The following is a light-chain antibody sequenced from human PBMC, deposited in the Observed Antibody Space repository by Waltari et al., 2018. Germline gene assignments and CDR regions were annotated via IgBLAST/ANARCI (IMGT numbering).Light chain of an antibody. V-gene: IGLV2-14*01. CDR3: CSYTTTTTLV. Sequence: QSAPTQPASVSASPGQSITISCTGTRNAVGSYSYVSWYRQYPGKAPELLIYEVTHRPSGVSDRFSDSRSGSTASLTISGLQTEDEANYFCCSYTTTTTLVFGTGTKVIVL. CDR1: RNAVGSYSY. CDR2: EVT. J-gene: IGLJ1*01.